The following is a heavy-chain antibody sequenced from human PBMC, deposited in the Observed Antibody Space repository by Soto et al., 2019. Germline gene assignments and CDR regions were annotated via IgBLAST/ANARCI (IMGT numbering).Heavy chain of an antibody. D-gene: IGHD3-16*01. CDR2: IYYNGNT. Sequence: QLRLQEAGPGLAKPSETLSLTCTVSGGSISSSSYYWGWIRQPPGKGPEWIGAIYYNGNTYYNPSLKSRVTMSVDTSKNQFSLKLSSATAADTAMYYCARQTGVFGHYFDYWGQGTLVTVSS. CDR3: ARQTGVFGHYFDY. J-gene: IGHJ4*02. V-gene: IGHV4-39*01. CDR1: GGSISSSSYY.